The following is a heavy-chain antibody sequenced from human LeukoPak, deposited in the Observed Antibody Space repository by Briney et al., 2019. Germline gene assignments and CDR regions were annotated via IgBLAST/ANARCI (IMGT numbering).Heavy chain of an antibody. J-gene: IGHJ5*02. CDR1: GGSISSGDYY. D-gene: IGHD2-2*02. Sequence: PSETLSLTCTVSGGSISSGDYYWSWIRQPPGKGLEWIGYIYYSGSTYYNPSLKSRVTISVDTSKNQFSLKLSSVTAADTAVYYCARAPIVVVPAAISIVGNWFDPWGQGTLVTVSS. CDR2: IYYSGST. V-gene: IGHV4-30-4*01. CDR3: ARAPIVVVPAAISIVGNWFDP.